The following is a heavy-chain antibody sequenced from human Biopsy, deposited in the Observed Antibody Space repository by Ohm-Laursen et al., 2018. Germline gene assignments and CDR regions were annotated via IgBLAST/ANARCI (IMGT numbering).Heavy chain of an antibody. CDR2: INHSGRT. D-gene: IGHD3-22*01. V-gene: IGHV4-34*01. CDR1: GGSFHGYY. CDR3: VRGVDYYDPYHYYALDV. Sequence: PSETLSLTRAVYGGSFHGYYWRWIRQTPGKGLEWIGEINHSGRTNYNPSLKSRVNISVDTSKNQISLKVRSVTAAGTAVYYCVRGVDYYDPYHYYALDVWGQGTTVTVSS. J-gene: IGHJ6*02.